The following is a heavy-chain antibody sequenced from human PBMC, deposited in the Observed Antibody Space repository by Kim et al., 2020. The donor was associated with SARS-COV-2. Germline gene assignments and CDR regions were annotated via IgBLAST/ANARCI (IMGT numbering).Heavy chain of an antibody. CDR3: ARDYYDSSGYYDYYYYGMDA. D-gene: IGHD3-22*01. CDR1: GFTFSSYG. CDR2: IWYDGSNK. V-gene: IGHV3-33*01. J-gene: IGHJ6*02. Sequence: GGSLRLSCAASGFTFSSYGMHWVRQAPGKGLEWVAVIWYDGSNKYYADSVKGRFTISRDNSKNTLYLQMNSLRAEDTAVYYCARDYYDSSGYYDYYYYGMDAWGQGTTVTVSS.